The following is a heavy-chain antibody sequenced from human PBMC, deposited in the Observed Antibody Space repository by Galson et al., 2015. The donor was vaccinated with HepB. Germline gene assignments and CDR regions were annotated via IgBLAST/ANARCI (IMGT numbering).Heavy chain of an antibody. Sequence: SVKVSCKASGYTFTSYDIDWVRQATGQGLEWMGWMNPNSGNTGYAQKFQGRVTMTRTTSISTAYMELSGLRSEDTAVYYCARELNYYDTSGYYRNYYFDYWGQGTLVTVSS. CDR2: MNPNSGNT. J-gene: IGHJ4*02. CDR1: GYTFTSYD. CDR3: ARELNYYDTSGYYRNYYFDY. D-gene: IGHD3-22*01. V-gene: IGHV1-8*01.